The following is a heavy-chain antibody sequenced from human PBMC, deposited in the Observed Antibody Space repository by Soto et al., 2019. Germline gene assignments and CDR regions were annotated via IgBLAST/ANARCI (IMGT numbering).Heavy chain of an antibody. CDR2: ISAYNGNI. CDR3: ACGNDILTCWKLKF. V-gene: IGHV1-18*01. D-gene: IGHD3-9*01. J-gene: IGHJ4*02. Sequence: QVRLVQSGAEVKKPGASVKVSCKTYGYDFTNYGINWVRQAPGQGLEWMGWISAYNGNIVYAQNFRGRATLTTDTSTGSAYMELRILRSDETALYFSACGNDILTCWKLKFWGQGTMVTVSS. CDR1: GYDFTNYG.